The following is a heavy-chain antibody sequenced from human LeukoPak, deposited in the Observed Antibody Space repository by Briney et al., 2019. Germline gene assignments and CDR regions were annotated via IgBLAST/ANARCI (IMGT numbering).Heavy chain of an antibody. CDR3: ARTAHPRMVRGVIDY. Sequence: SETLSLTCTVSGGSISSHYWSWIRQPAGKGLEWIGRIYTSGSTNYNPSLKSRVTMSVDTSKNQFSLKLSSVTAADTAVYYCARTAHPRMVRGVIDYWGQGTLVTVSS. J-gene: IGHJ4*02. CDR1: GGSISSHY. CDR2: IYTSGST. D-gene: IGHD3-10*01. V-gene: IGHV4-4*07.